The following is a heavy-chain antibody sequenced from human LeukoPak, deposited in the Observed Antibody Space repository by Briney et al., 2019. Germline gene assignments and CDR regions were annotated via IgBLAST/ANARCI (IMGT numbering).Heavy chain of an antibody. CDR2: ISGSGGST. D-gene: IGHD3-9*01. Sequence: GGSLRLSCAASGFTFSSYAMSWVRQAPGKGLEWVSAISGSGGSTYYADSVKGRFTISRDNSKNTLYLQMNSLRAEDTAVYYCASRKLRYFDWSLPLDYWGQGTLVTVSS. J-gene: IGHJ4*02. CDR3: ASRKLRYFDWSLPLDY. V-gene: IGHV3-23*01. CDR1: GFTFSSYA.